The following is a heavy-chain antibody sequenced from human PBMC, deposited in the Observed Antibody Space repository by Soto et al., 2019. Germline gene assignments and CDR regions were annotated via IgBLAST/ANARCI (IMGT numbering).Heavy chain of an antibody. CDR3: ARALSSGYFQGGVDV. J-gene: IGHJ6*02. CDR1: GYTFTTYY. V-gene: IGHV1-46*01. Sequence: QVQLLQSGAEVKKTGASVKLSCKASGYTFTTYYMHWVRQAPEQGLEWMGIINPYDGTTTYAQKFQGRVNMTRDTSASTVHMELSSLRSEDTAVYYCARALSSGYFQGGVDVWGQGTTVTVSS. D-gene: IGHD3-22*01. CDR2: INPYDGTT.